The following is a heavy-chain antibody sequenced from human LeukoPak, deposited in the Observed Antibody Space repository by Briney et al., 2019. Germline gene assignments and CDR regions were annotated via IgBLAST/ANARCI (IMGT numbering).Heavy chain of an antibody. J-gene: IGHJ4*02. V-gene: IGHV3-64*01. CDR2: ISSNGGST. Sequence: TGGSLRLSCAASGFTFSSYAMHWVRQAPGKGLEYVSAISSNGGSTYYANSVKGRFTISRDDSKSIAYLQMNSLKTEDTAVYYCTRDAGFLEWLLIDYWGQGTLVTVSS. CDR1: GFTFSSYA. CDR3: TRDAGFLEWLLIDY. D-gene: IGHD3-3*01.